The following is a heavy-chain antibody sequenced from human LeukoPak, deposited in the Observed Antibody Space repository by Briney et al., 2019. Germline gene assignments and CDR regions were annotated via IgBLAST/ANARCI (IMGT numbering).Heavy chain of an antibody. CDR2: MNPNSGNT. CDR1: GYTFTSYN. D-gene: IGHD1-7*01. J-gene: IGHJ5*02. V-gene: IGHV1-8*02. Sequence: ASVRLSCKASGYTFTSYNMNWVRQAPGQGLEWVAWMNPNSGNTYYAQKVQGRVTITRNTAISTAYMELSSLRSEDTAVYYCARGRGLELRPNNWFDPWGQGTLVTVSS. CDR3: ARGRGLELRPNNWFDP.